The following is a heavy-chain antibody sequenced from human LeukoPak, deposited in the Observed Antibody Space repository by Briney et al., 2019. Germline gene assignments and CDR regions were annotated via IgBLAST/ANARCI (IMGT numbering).Heavy chain of an antibody. CDR3: ARDGDRYYYGSGSYSPIGMDV. Sequence: SETLSLTCTVSGGSISSYYWSWIRQHPGKGLEWIGYIYYSGSTYYNPSLKSRVTISVDTSKNQFSLKLSSVTAADTAVYYCARDGDRYYYGSGSYSPIGMDVWGQGTTVTVSS. CDR1: GGSISSYY. V-gene: IGHV4-59*06. J-gene: IGHJ6*02. D-gene: IGHD3-10*01. CDR2: IYYSGST.